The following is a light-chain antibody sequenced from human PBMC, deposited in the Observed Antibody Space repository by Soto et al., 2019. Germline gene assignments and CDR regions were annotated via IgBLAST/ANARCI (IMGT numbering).Light chain of an antibody. CDR2: DAS. Sequence: DIQMTQSPSTLSASVGDRVTITCRASQSISSWVAWYQQKPGKAPKLLIYDASSLESGVPSRFSGSGSGTEFHLTISSLQPDDFATYCCQQYNSYLYTFGQGTKLEIK. V-gene: IGKV1-5*01. CDR1: QSISSW. J-gene: IGKJ2*01. CDR3: QQYNSYLYT.